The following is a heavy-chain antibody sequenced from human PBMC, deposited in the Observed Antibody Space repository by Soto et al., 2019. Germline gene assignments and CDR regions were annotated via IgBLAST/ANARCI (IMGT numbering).Heavy chain of an antibody. D-gene: IGHD2-15*01. CDR2: ISYDGSNK. CDR3: ARVSLALYYFDY. CDR1: GFTFSSYA. Sequence: GSLRLSCAASGFTFSSYAMHWVLQAPGKGLEWVAVISYDGSNKYYADSVKGRFTISRDNSKNTLYLQMNSLRAEDTAVYYCARVSLALYYFDYWGQGTLVTVSS. J-gene: IGHJ4*02. V-gene: IGHV3-30-3*01.